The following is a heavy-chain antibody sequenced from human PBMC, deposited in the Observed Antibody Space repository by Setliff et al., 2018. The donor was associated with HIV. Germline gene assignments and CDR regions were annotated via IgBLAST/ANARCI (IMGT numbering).Heavy chain of an antibody. J-gene: IGHJ3*02. D-gene: IGHD3-22*01. Sequence: PGGSLRLSCAASGFTFSSYSMNWVRQAPGKGLEWVSSVSSSSSYIYYADSVKGRFTISRDNAKNSLYLQMNSLRAEDTAVYYCARDRPNYYDSSGYALDIWGQGTMVTVSS. CDR1: GFTFSSYS. CDR2: VSSSSSYI. V-gene: IGHV3-21*01. CDR3: ARDRPNYYDSSGYALDI.